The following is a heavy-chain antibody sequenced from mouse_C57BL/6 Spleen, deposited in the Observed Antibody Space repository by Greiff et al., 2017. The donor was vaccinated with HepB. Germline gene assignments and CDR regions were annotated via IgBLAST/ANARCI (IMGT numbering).Heavy chain of an antibody. Sequence: EVQRVESGGGLVKPGGSLKLSCAASGFTFSSYAMSWVRQTPEKRLEWVATISDGGSYTYYPDNVKGRFTISRDNAKNNLYLQMSHLKSEDTAMYYCARALYYDYDDYWGQGTTLTVSS. CDR1: GFTFSSYA. J-gene: IGHJ2*01. V-gene: IGHV5-4*01. CDR2: ISDGGSYT. CDR3: ARALYYDYDDY. D-gene: IGHD2-4*01.